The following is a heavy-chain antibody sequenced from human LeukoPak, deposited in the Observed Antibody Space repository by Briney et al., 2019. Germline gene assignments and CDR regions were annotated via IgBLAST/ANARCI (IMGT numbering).Heavy chain of an antibody. Sequence: GASVKVSCKASGGTFSSYAISWVRQAPGQGLEWMGGIIPIFGTANYAQKFQGRVTITADESTSTAHMELCSLRSEDTAVYYCATQFGELLFSYFDYWGQGTLVTVSS. D-gene: IGHD3-10*01. J-gene: IGHJ4*02. CDR2: IIPIFGTA. V-gene: IGHV1-69*13. CDR3: ATQFGELLFSYFDY. CDR1: GGTFSSYA.